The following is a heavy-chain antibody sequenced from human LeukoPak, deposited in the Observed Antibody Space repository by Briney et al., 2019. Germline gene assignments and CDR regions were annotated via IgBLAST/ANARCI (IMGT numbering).Heavy chain of an antibody. V-gene: IGHV4-61*02. CDR1: GGSISSGSYY. CDR3: ARGKEYSSPRPAFDI. J-gene: IGHJ3*02. D-gene: IGHD6-6*01. Sequence: SETLSLTCTVSGGSISSGSYYWSWIRQPAGKGLEWIGRIYTSGSTNYNPSLKSRVTISVDTSKNQFSLKLSSVTAADTAVYYCARGKEYSSPRPAFDIWGQGTMVTVSS. CDR2: IYTSGST.